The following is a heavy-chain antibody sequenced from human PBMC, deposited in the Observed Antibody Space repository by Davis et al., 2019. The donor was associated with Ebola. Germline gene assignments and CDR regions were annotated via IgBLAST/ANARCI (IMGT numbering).Heavy chain of an antibody. J-gene: IGHJ6*02. CDR3: ARDVKGFVAGGPLYYYGMDV. Sequence: ASVKVSCKASGYTFTSYGISWVRQAPGQGLEWMGWISAYNGNTNYAQKLQGRVTMTTDTSTSTAYMELRSLRSDDTAVYYCARDVKGFVAGGPLYYYGMDVWGQGTTVTVSS. D-gene: IGHD6-19*01. V-gene: IGHV1-18*01. CDR1: GYTFTSYG. CDR2: ISAYNGNT.